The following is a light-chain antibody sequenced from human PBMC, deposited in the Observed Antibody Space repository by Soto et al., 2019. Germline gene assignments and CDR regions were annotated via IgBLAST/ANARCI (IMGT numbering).Light chain of an antibody. J-gene: IGLJ2*01. Sequence: QSALTQPASVSGSPGQSITISRTGTSSDVGNYNLISWYQQHPGKAPKLIIYEGSKRPSGVSNRFSVSKSGNTASLTISGLQAEDEADYYCSSYTIVSTLIFGGGTKVTVL. CDR3: SSYTIVSTLI. V-gene: IGLV2-14*02. CDR2: EGS. CDR1: SSDVGNYNL.